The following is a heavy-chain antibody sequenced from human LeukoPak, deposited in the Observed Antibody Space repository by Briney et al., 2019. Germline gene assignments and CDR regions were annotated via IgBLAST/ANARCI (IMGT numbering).Heavy chain of an antibody. V-gene: IGHV4-30-4*01. CDR1: GRSISSGDYY. J-gene: IGHJ4*02. Sequence: PSETLSLTCTVSGRSISSGDYYWRWIRQPPGKGLEWIGYIYYSGSTYYNPSLKSRVTISVDTSKNQLSLKLSSVTAADTAVYYCARVGDDTRHDDYWGQGTLVTVSS. CDR2: IYYSGST. D-gene: IGHD1-26*01. CDR3: ARVGDDTRHDDY.